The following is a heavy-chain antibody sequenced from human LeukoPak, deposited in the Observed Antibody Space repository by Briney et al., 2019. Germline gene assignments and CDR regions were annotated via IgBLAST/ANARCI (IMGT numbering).Heavy chain of an antibody. CDR2: ISYDGSNL. V-gene: IGHV3-30-3*01. CDR1: GFTFSSYV. CDR3: ARDGGGVLGFDH. J-gene: IGHJ4*02. D-gene: IGHD2-8*02. Sequence: GGSLRLSCAASGFTFSSYVMHWVRQAPGKGLEWVAVISYDGSNLDYADSVKGRFTISRDNSKNTLYLQMNSLRAEDTAIYYCARDGGGVLGFDHWGQGTLVTVSS.